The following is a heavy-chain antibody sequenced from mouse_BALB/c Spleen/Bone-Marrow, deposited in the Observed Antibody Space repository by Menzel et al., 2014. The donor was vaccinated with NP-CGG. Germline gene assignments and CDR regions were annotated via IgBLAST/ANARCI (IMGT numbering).Heavy chain of an antibody. CDR2: IYWDDDQ. CDR1: GFSLSTSGMG. Sequence: ESGPGILQPSQTLSLTCSFSGFSLSTSGMGVSWIRQPSGKGLEWLAHIYWDDDQRYNPTLKSRLTISKDTSSNQVFLKITSVDTADTATYFCARSPDGYGFAHWGQGTLVTVSA. CDR3: ARSPDGYGFAH. V-gene: IGHV8-12*01. D-gene: IGHD2-2*01. J-gene: IGHJ3*01.